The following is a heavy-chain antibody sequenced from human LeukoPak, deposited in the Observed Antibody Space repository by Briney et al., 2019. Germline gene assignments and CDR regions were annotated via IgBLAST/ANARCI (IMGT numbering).Heavy chain of an antibody. D-gene: IGHD3-22*01. Sequence: PSETLSLTCAVYGGSFSGYYWSWIRQPPGKGLEWIGEMSPSGSSNHNPSLKSRVTISVDTSKNQFSLKLRSVTAADTAVYYCARGRQDVNMILVVMAGVSYYLDVWSKGTTVTVS. CDR3: ARGRQDVNMILVVMAGVSYYLDV. V-gene: IGHV4-34*01. J-gene: IGHJ6*03. CDR1: GGSFSGYY. CDR2: MSPSGSS.